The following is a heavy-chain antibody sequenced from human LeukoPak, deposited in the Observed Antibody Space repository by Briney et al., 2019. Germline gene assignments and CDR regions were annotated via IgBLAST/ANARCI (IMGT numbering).Heavy chain of an antibody. V-gene: IGHV3-21*01. CDR2: ISSSSSYI. CDR3: ARVEFPLGIAVAGNLGS. D-gene: IGHD6-19*01. CDR1: GFTFSSYS. J-gene: IGHJ5*02. Sequence: PGGSLRLSCAASGFTFSSYSMNWVRQAPGKGLEWVSSISSSSSYIYYADSVKGRFTISRDNAKNSLYLQMNSLRAEDTAVYYCARVEFPLGIAVAGNLGSWGQGTLVTVSS.